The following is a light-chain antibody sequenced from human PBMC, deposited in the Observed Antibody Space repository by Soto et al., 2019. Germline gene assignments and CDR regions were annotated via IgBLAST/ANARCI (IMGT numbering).Light chain of an antibody. CDR3: ISYTVSRSYV. V-gene: IGLV2-14*01. Sequence: QSVLTQPASVSGSPGQSITISCSGTSSDIGTYDHVAWFQQFPGKTPKLVIYNVSDRPSGVSYRFSGSKSGNTASLTISGLQADDEADYYCISYTVSRSYVFGTGTKAPS. CDR1: SSDIGTYDH. CDR2: NVS. J-gene: IGLJ1*01.